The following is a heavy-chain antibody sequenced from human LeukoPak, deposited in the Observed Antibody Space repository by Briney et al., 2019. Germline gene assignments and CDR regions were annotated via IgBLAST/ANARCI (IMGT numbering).Heavy chain of an antibody. D-gene: IGHD1-26*01. V-gene: IGHV3-7*05. CDR3: ANALGAHYFDS. CDR1: GFSFSNYN. Sequence: GGSLRLSCAASGFSFSNYNMNWVRQAPGKGLEWVANIKQDGSEKYYVDSVKGRFIISRDNAKNSLYLQMNSLRAEDTAVYYCANALGAHYFDSWGQGTLVTVSS. J-gene: IGHJ4*02. CDR2: IKQDGSEK.